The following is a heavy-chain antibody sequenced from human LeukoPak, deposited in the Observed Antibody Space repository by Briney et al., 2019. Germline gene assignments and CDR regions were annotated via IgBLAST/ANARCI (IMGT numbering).Heavy chain of an antibody. Sequence: GGSLRLSCAASGFTFSSYGMHWVRQAPGKGLEWVAFIRYDGINKYYADSVKGRFTISRDNAKNSLYLQMNSLRAEDTAVYYCAKGTYYDILTGYSPGYWGQGTLVTVSS. CDR1: GFTFSSYG. V-gene: IGHV3-30*02. CDR3: AKGTYYDILTGYSPGY. D-gene: IGHD3-9*01. J-gene: IGHJ4*02. CDR2: IRYDGINK.